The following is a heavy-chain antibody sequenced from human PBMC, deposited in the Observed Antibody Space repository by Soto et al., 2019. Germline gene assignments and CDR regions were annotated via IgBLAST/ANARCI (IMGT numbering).Heavy chain of an antibody. Sequence: PSDTLSLTCPVSGVSIRSGGYSWSWLRQHPGKGLEWIGYIYYSGSTYYNPSLKSRVTISVDRSKNQFSLKLSSVTAADTAVYYCASTPVSSSGYFDYWGQGTLVTVS. CDR1: GVSIRSGGYS. CDR3: ASTPVSSSGYFDY. CDR2: IYYSGST. J-gene: IGHJ4*02. V-gene: IGHV4-30-2*01. D-gene: IGHD6-6*01.